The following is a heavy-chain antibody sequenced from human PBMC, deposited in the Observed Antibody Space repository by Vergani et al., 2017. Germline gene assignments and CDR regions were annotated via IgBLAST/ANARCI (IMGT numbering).Heavy chain of an antibody. J-gene: IGHJ6*02. V-gene: IGHV4-38-2*02. CDR2: IYHSGST. Sequence: QVQLQESGPGLVKPSETLSLTCAVSGYSISSGYYWGWIRQPPGKGLEWIGSIYHSGSTYYNPSLKSRVTISVDTSKNQFSLKLSSVTAADTAVYYCAREEFSGYQFYYYGMDVWGQGTTVTVSS. D-gene: IGHD3-22*01. CDR1: GYSISSGYY. CDR3: AREEFSGYQFYYYGMDV.